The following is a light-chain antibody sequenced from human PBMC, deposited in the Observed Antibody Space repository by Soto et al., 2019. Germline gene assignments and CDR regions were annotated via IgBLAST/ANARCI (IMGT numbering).Light chain of an antibody. Sequence: QSALTQPASVSGSPGQSITISCTGTSSDVGGYNYVSWYQQHPGKAPKLMIYDVSNRPSGLSYRFSGSKSGNTASLTISGLQAEDEADYYCASYTINNMLVFGGGTKVTV. CDR2: DVS. CDR1: SSDVGGYNY. V-gene: IGLV2-14*01. CDR3: ASYTINNMLV. J-gene: IGLJ2*01.